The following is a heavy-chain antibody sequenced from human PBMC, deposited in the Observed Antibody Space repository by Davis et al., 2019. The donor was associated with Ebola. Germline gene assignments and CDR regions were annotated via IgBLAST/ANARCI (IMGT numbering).Heavy chain of an antibody. J-gene: IGHJ5*02. CDR1: GGSFSGYS. Sequence: SETLSLTCAVYGGSFSGYSWTWIRQPPGKGLEWIGSIYYSGITYYNPSLKSRVTISVDTSKNQFSLKLRSVTTADTAVYYCARGRLRITIFGVVTNNWFDPWGQGTLVTVSS. CDR2: IYYSGIT. D-gene: IGHD3-3*01. CDR3: ARGRLRITIFGVVTNNWFDP. V-gene: IGHV4-34*01.